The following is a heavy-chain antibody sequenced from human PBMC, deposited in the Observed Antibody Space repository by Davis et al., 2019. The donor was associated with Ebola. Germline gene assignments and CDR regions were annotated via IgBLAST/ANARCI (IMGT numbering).Heavy chain of an antibody. V-gene: IGHV3-7*01. Sequence: GESLKISCAASRFTFSQSWMTWVRQAPGRGLEWVANINHDGSEKNFLDSVKGRFTISRDNAKNSLFLQMNSLRVEDTSVYYCARAGYSSSRSVNWFDPWGQGTLVTVSS. CDR1: RFTFSQSW. CDR2: INHDGSEK. CDR3: ARAGYSSSRSVNWFDP. D-gene: IGHD6-13*01. J-gene: IGHJ5*02.